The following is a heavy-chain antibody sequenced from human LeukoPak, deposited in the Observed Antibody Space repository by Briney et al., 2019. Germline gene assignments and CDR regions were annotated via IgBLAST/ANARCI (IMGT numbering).Heavy chain of an antibody. CDR3: ARDPALYCSSTSCYYGMDV. CDR1: GYTFTSYA. D-gene: IGHD2-2*01. CDR2: INAGNGNT. V-gene: IGHV1-3*01. Sequence: GASVKVSCKASGYTFTSYAMHWVRQAPGQRLEWMGWINAGNGNTKYSQKFQGRVTITRDTSASTAYMELSSLRSEDTAVYYCARDPALYCSSTSCYYGMDVWGQGTTVTVSS. J-gene: IGHJ6*02.